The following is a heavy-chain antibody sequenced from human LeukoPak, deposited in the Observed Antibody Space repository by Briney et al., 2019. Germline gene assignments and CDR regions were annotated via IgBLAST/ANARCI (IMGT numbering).Heavy chain of an antibody. D-gene: IGHD3-10*01. J-gene: IGHJ4*02. V-gene: IGHV1-46*01. Sequence: ASVKVSCKASGYTFTNYYIHWVRQAPGQGLEWMGIINPSGGSTSYAQTFQGRVAMTRDTSTNTVYMELSSLRSEDTAVYYCARSVDYGSGSYYNFDGYYFDYWGQGTLVTVSS. CDR2: INPSGGST. CDR3: ARSVDYGSGSYYNFDGYYFDY. CDR1: GYTFTNYY.